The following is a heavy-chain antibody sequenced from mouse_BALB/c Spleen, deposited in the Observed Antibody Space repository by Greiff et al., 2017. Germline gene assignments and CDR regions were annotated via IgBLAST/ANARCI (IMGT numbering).Heavy chain of an antibody. D-gene: IGHD2-10*02. Sequence: DLVKPGASVKLSCKASGYTFTSYWINWIKQRPGQGLEWIGRIAPGSGSTDYNEMFKGKATLTVDTSSSTAYIQLSSLSSEDSAVYFCARSEYGNYAAYWGQGTLVTVSA. V-gene: IGHV1S41*01. J-gene: IGHJ3*01. CDR3: ARSEYGNYAAY. CDR2: IAPGSGST. CDR1: GYTFTSYW.